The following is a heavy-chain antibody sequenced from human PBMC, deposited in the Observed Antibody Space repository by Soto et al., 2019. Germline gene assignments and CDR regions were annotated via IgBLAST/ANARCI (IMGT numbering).Heavy chain of an antibody. CDR1: GFTFSSYA. CDR2: ISYDGSNK. J-gene: IGHJ4*02. Sequence: QVQLVESGGGVVQPGRSLRLSCAASGFTFSSYAMHWVRQAPGKGLEWVAVISYDGSNKHYADSVKGRFTISRDNSKNTLYLQMNSLRAEDTAVYYCARDTSGWYRIQADYWGQGTLVTVSS. V-gene: IGHV3-30-3*01. D-gene: IGHD6-19*01. CDR3: ARDTSGWYRIQADY.